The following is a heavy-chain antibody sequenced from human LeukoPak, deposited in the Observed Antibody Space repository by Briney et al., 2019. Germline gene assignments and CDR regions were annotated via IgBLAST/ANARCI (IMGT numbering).Heavy chain of an antibody. Sequence: GGSLRLSCTASGFTFSHFSMNWVRLAPGKGLLWVSRINSDGSATIYADSVRGRFTISRDNAKNTLYLQMSGLRVDDTAVYHCASDSPYYGMDVWGQGTTVTVSS. CDR3: ASDSPYYGMDV. J-gene: IGHJ6*02. CDR2: INSDGSAT. V-gene: IGHV3-74*01. CDR1: GFTFSHFS.